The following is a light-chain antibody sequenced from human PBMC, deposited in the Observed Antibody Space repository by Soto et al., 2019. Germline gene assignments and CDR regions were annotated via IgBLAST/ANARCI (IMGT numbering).Light chain of an antibody. Sequence: DIQTTQSPSSLSASVGDRVTITCRASQTISIYLNWYQQVPGKAPNLLIYEGSTLQSGVPSRFSGSGSGTDFTLTISSLQPEDFATYYCQQAYSTPLTFGGGTKVDIK. CDR3: QQAYSTPLT. V-gene: IGKV1-39*01. CDR1: QTISIY. J-gene: IGKJ4*01. CDR2: EGS.